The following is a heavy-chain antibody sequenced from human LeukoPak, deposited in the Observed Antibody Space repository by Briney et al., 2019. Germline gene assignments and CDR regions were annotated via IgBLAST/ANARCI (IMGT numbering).Heavy chain of an antibody. J-gene: IGHJ6*02. CDR2: MNPNSGNT. CDR1: GYTFTSYD. Sequence: ASVKVSCKASGYTFTSYDINWVRQATGQGLEWMGWMNPNSGNTGYAQKFQGRVTMTRNTSISTAYMELSSLRSEDTAVYYCARAGWGGDYLLEDDYYGMDVWGQGTTVTVSS. D-gene: IGHD2-21*02. V-gene: IGHV1-8*01. CDR3: ARAGWGGDYLLEDDYYGMDV.